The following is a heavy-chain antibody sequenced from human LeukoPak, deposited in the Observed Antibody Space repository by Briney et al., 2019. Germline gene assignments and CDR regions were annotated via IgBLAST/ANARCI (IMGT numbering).Heavy chain of an antibody. Sequence: SVKVSCKASGYTFTSYGIGWVRQAPGQGLEWMGRIIPILGIANYAQKFQGRVTITADKSTSTAYMELSSLRSEDTAVYYCARDLNKYYYDSSGYYSYAFDIWGQGTMVTVSS. CDR3: ARDLNKYYYDSSGYYSYAFDI. CDR2: IIPILGIA. D-gene: IGHD3-22*01. V-gene: IGHV1-69*04. J-gene: IGHJ3*02. CDR1: GYTFTSYG.